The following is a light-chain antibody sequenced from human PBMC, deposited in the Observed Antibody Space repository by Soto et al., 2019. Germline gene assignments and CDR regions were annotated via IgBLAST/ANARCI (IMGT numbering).Light chain of an antibody. CDR1: QSVLYSSNNKNY. J-gene: IGKJ1*01. CDR3: QQYYRPWT. CDR2: WAS. Sequence: DIVMTQSPDSLAVSLGERATINCKSSQSVLYSSNNKNYLAWYQQKPGQPPKLLIYWASTRECGVPDRFSGSGSGTDFTLTISSLQAEDVAVYYCQQYYRPWTFGQGTKVEIK. V-gene: IGKV4-1*01.